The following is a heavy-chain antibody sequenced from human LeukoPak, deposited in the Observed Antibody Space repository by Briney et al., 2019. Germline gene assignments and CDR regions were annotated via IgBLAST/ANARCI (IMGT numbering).Heavy chain of an antibody. CDR1: GFTFSNYW. J-gene: IGHJ4*02. V-gene: IGHV3-74*01. Sequence: PGGSLRLSCAASGFTFSNYWMPWVRRAPGKGLVWVSRINSDGSSTSYADSVKGRFTISRDNAKNTLYLQMNSLRAEDTAVYYCARAPYSYGYSDYWGQGTLVTVSS. D-gene: IGHD5-18*01. CDR3: ARAPYSYGYSDY. CDR2: INSDGSST.